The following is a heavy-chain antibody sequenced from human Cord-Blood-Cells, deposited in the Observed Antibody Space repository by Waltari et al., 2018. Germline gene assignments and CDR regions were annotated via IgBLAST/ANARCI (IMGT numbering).Heavy chain of an antibody. Sequence: QAQLVQSGAEVKKPEASVKVSCKASGSTSTGYYMHWVRQAPGEGLAWMGWINPNSGGTNYAQKFQGRVTMTRDTSISTAYMELSRLRSDDTAVYYCASAQLVDAFDIWGQGTMVTVSS. J-gene: IGHJ3*02. D-gene: IGHD1-1*01. CDR3: ASAQLVDAFDI. V-gene: IGHV1-2*02. CDR2: INPNSGGT. CDR1: GSTSTGYY.